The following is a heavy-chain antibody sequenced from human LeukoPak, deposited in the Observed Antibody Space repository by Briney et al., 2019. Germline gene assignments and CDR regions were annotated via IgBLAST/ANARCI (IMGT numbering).Heavy chain of an antibody. CDR2: IFYSGDT. Sequence: PSQTLSLTCTVSGGSISSSSYYWGWIRQPPGKGLEWIGSIFYSGDTYYNASLKSRVTISVDTSKKHFSLRLTSVTSADTAVYYCARRTSGGGLFDYWGQGTLVTVSS. V-gene: IGHV4-39*02. CDR1: GGSISSSSYY. CDR3: ARRTSGGGLFDY. J-gene: IGHJ4*02. D-gene: IGHD3-10*01.